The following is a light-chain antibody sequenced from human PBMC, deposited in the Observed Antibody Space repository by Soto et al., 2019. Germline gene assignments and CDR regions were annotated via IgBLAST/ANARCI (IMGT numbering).Light chain of an antibody. CDR1: QNVNDY. V-gene: IGKV1-5*01. Sequence: DIQITQSPSSVSASVGDRVTINCRASQNVNDYLAWYQQKPGNSPKVLIYDASTLERGVPSRFSGSGSGTEFTLTISGLQADDFATYYCQQYSSHRTFGQGTKVDIK. CDR2: DAS. J-gene: IGKJ1*01. CDR3: QQYSSHRT.